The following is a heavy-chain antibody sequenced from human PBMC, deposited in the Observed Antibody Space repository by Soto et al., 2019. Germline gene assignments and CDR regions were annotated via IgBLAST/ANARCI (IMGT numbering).Heavy chain of an antibody. J-gene: IGHJ4*02. CDR2: ISYDGSNK. CDR1: GFTFSSYG. D-gene: IGHD1-26*01. Sequence: QVQLVESGGGVVQPGRSLRLSCAASGFTFSSYGMHWVRQAPGKGLEWVAVISYDGSNKYYADSVKGRFTISRDNSKNTLYLQMNSLRAEDTAVYYCAKDSSSAAEASGELIDYWGQGTLVTVSS. CDR3: AKDSSSAAEASGELIDY. V-gene: IGHV3-30*18.